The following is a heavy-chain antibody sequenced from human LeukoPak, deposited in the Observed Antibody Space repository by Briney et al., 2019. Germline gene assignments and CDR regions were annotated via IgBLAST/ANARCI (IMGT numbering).Heavy chain of an antibody. CDR1: GYMFSRNW. J-gene: IGHJ3*02. D-gene: IGHD3-22*01. CDR2: IKGDGSRK. V-gene: IGHV3-7*03. Sequence: GVTLRLSCEASGYMFSRNWMTWVRQPPGQGRECVANIKGDGSRKNHVDSVAGRFTISRDNAKNSLYLQMNSLRAEDTAVYYCARDSNPGDSSGYYDAFDIWGQGTKVTVSS. CDR3: ARDSNPGDSSGYYDAFDI.